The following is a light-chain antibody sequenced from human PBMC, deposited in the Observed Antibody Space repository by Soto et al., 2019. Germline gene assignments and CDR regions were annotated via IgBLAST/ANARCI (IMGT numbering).Light chain of an antibody. J-gene: IGLJ2*01. Sequence: QAVVTQPPSASGTPGQRVTISCSGSSSNIGSNYVYWYQQLPGTAPKLLIYMNNQRPSGVPDRFSGSKSGTSASLAISRLRSEDEADYYCVAWDDSLSGVVFGGGTKLTVL. CDR1: SSNIGSNY. CDR3: VAWDDSLSGVV. CDR2: MNN. V-gene: IGLV1-47*01.